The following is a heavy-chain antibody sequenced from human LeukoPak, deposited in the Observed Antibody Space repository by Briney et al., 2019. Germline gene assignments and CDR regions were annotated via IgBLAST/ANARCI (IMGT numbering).Heavy chain of an antibody. D-gene: IGHD4-11*01. CDR3: ARHKRESNYGPYGMDV. CDR1: GYSFTSYW. J-gene: IGHJ6*02. CDR2: IYPGDSDT. Sequence: GESLKISCKGSGYSFTSYWIGWVRQMSGKGLEWMGIIYPGDSDTRYSPSFQGQVTISADKSISTAYLQWSSLKASDTAMYYCARHKRESNYGPYGMDVWGQGTTVTVSS. V-gene: IGHV5-51*01.